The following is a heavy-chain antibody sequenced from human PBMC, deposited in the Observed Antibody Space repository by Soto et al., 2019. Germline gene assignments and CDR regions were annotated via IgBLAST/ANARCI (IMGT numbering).Heavy chain of an antibody. V-gene: IGHV5-10-1*01. CDR2: IDPSDSYT. D-gene: IGHD3-9*01. Sequence: GESLKISCNGSGYSFTSDWISWVRQMPGKGLEWMGRIDPSDSYTNYSPSFQGHVTISADKSISTAYLQWSSLKASDTAMYYCARHKTYYDILTGYYNPEYYYGMDVWGQGTTVTVSS. CDR3: ARHKTYYDILTGYYNPEYYYGMDV. CDR1: GYSFTSDW. J-gene: IGHJ6*02.